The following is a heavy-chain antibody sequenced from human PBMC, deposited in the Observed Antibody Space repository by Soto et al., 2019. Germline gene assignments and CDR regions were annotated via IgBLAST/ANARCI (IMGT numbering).Heavy chain of an antibody. D-gene: IGHD6-13*01. Sequence: SHTLSLTCAISGYSVSSNSAALNWIRQSPSRGLEWLGRTYYRSKWYNDYAVSVKSRITINPDTSKNQFSLQPNSVTPEDTAVYYCARDFTAAAGLWNWFDPWGQGTLVTVSS. CDR1: GYSVSSNSAA. J-gene: IGHJ5*02. V-gene: IGHV6-1*01. CDR3: ARDFTAAAGLWNWFDP. CDR2: TYYRSKWYN.